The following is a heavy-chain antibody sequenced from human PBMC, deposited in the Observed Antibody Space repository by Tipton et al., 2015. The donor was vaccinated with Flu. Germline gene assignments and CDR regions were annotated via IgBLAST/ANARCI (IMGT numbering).Heavy chain of an antibody. Sequence: SLRLSCAASGFTFSIYDIHWVRQVTGKGLEWVSAIGSAGDTHYSDSVKGRFTITRDNVKNSLYLQMDSLRVGDTAVYYCARGPLPDSNWYNGMDVWGQGTTVTVSS. CDR3: ARGPLPDSNWYNGMDV. D-gene: IGHD6-13*01. CDR1: GFTFSIYD. CDR2: IGSAGDT. V-gene: IGHV3-13*01. J-gene: IGHJ6*02.